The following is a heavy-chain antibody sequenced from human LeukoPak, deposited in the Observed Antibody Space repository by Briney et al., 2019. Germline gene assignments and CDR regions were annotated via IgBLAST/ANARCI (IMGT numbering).Heavy chain of an antibody. CDR3: ARVVRPAVTIFGVVTSPVYYYMDV. CDR1: GGSIGRSSYF. V-gene: IGHV4-39*01. CDR2: IFYSGTT. Sequence: PSETLSLTCRVSGGSIGRSSYFWGWIRQPPGKGLEWIGTIFYSGTTYYNPSLKSRVTISVDTSKNQFSLKLSSVTAADTAVYYCARVVRPAVTIFGVVTSPVYYYMDVWGKGTTVTVSS. J-gene: IGHJ6*03. D-gene: IGHD3-3*01.